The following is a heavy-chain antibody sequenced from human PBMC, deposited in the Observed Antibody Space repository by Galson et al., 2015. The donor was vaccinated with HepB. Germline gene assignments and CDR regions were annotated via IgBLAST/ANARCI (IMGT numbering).Heavy chain of an antibody. J-gene: IGHJ3*02. D-gene: IGHD1-14*01. CDR2: IWYEGSIK. V-gene: IGHV3-33*06. Sequence: SLRLSCAASGFTFSTYGMHWVRQAPGKGLEWVAVIWYEGSIKYYTDSVKGRFTISRDNSRNTLYLQMNSLRAEDTAVYYCAEERNDAFHIWGQGTMATVSS. CDR1: GFTFSTYG. CDR3: AEERNDAFHI.